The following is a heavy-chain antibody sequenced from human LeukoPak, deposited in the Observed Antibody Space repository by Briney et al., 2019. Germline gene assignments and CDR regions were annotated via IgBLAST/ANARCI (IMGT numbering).Heavy chain of an antibody. D-gene: IGHD4-17*01. CDR2: ISYDGSNK. Sequence: GGSLRLSCAASGFTFSTYGMHWVRQAPGKGLEWVAVISYDGSNKYYADSVKGRFTISRDNSKNTLYLQMNGLRTEDTAVYYCAKETPDYGDYDSGPLDYWGQGTLVTVSS. CDR3: AKETPDYGDYDSGPLDY. CDR1: GFTFSTYG. V-gene: IGHV3-30*18. J-gene: IGHJ4*02.